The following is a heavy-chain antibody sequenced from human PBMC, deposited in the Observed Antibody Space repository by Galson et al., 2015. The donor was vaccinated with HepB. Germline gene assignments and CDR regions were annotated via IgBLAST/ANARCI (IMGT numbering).Heavy chain of an antibody. CDR3: ARDPRGGQQMTRTPRYFQH. J-gene: IGHJ1*01. V-gene: IGHV1-18*04. Sequence: SVKVSCKASGYTFTSYGISWVRQAPGQGLEWMGWISAYNGNTNYAQKLQGRVTMTTDTSKSTAYMELRSLRSDDTAVYYCARDPRGGQQMTRTPRYFQHWGQGTLVTVSS. CDR1: GYTFTSYG. CDR2: ISAYNGNT. D-gene: IGHD6-13*01.